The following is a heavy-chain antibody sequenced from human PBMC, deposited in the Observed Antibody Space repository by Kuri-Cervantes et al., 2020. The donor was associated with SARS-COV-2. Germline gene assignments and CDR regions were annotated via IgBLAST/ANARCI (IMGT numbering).Heavy chain of an antibody. CDR2: IRSKAYGGTT. Sequence: GGSLRLSCTASGFTFGDYAMSWFRQAPGKGLEWVGFIRSKAYGGTTEYAASVKGRFTISRDDSKSIAYLQMNSLKTEDTAVYYCAVNCGGDCYLPYYYYGMDVWGQGTTVTVSS. V-gene: IGHV3-49*03. D-gene: IGHD2-21*02. CDR1: GFTFGDYA. CDR3: AVNCGGDCYLPYYYYGMDV. J-gene: IGHJ6*01.